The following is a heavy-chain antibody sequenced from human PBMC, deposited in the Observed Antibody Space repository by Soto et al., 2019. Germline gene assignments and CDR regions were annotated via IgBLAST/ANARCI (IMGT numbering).Heavy chain of an antibody. D-gene: IGHD3-9*01. CDR3: ARGGVLRYFDWLGY. V-gene: IGHV1-69*12. J-gene: IGHJ4*02. CDR1: GGTFSSYA. CDR2: IIPIFGTA. Sequence: QVQLVQSGAEVKKPGSSVKVSCKASGGTFSSYAISWVRQAPGQGLERMGGIIPIFGTANYAQKFQGRVTITADESPSTAYMELSSLRSEDTAVYYCARGGVLRYFDWLGYWGQGTLVTVSS.